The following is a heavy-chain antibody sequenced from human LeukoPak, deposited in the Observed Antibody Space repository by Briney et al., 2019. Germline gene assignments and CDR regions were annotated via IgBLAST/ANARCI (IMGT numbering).Heavy chain of an antibody. CDR2: IKEDGSAK. CDR3: TRDTGCSGGACYSFYVY. V-gene: IGHV3-7*01. CDR1: GFTFSSYW. D-gene: IGHD2-21*01. Sequence: GGSLRLSCAASGFTFSSYWMTWVRQAPGQGLEWVANIKEDGSAKYHVDSVKGRFTISRDDAKNSLYLQMNSLRVEDTAVYYCTRDTGCSGGACYSFYVYWGQGTLVTVSS. J-gene: IGHJ4*02.